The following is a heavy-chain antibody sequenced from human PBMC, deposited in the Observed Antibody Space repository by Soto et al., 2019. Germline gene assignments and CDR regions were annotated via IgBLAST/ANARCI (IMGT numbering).Heavy chain of an antibody. J-gene: IGHJ3*02. CDR3: AGVRWRYCSGGSCYHRSDAFDI. D-gene: IGHD2-15*01. CDR1: GGTFSSYA. Sequence: QVQLVQSGAEVKKPGSSVKVSCKASGGTFSSYAISWVRQAPGQGLEWMGGIIPIFGTANYAQKFQGGVTITATEPTSKAYMVLRSLSFEDTAVYYCAGVRWRYCSGGSCYHRSDAFDIWGQGTMVTVSS. V-gene: IGHV1-69*12. CDR2: IIPIFGTA.